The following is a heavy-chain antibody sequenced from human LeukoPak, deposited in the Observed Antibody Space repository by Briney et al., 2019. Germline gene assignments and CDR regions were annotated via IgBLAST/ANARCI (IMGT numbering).Heavy chain of an antibody. CDR2: IYYSGST. J-gene: IGHJ4*02. V-gene: IGHV4-39*01. CDR1: GGSISSSSYY. CDR3: ASGDIVVVPAAMDY. D-gene: IGHD2-2*01. Sequence: PSETLSLTCTVSGGSISSSSYYWGWIRQPPRKGLEWIGSIYYSGSTYYNPSLKSRVTISVDTSKNQFSLKLSSVTAADTAVYYCASGDIVVVPAAMDYWGQGTLVTVSS.